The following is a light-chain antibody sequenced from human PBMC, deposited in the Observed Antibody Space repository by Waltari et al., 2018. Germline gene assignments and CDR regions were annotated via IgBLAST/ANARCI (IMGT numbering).Light chain of an antibody. V-gene: IGLV1-40*01. J-gene: IGLJ3*02. CDR1: SDNIGDGYD. Sequence: SVLTQPPSVSGAPGQRVTLSCTGSSDNIGDGYDLPWYQQLPGRAPKLLISDNTNRPSGVPDRFSGSKSGTSASLAIAGLQAEDEADYYCQSYDSSLSAWVFGGGTKLTVL. CDR2: DNT. CDR3: QSYDSSLSAWV.